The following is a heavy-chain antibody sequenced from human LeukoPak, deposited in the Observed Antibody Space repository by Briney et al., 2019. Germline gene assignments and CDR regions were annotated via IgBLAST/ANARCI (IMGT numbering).Heavy chain of an antibody. D-gene: IGHD6-6*01. CDR3: ARAHQYSSSSNY. Sequence: GGSLRLSCAASGFTFSSYSMNWVRQAPGKGPEWVSSISSSSSYIYYADSVKGRFTISRDNAKHSLYLQMNSLRAEDTAVYYCARAHQYSSSSNYWGQGTLVTVSS. J-gene: IGHJ4*02. CDR1: GFTFSSYS. V-gene: IGHV3-21*01. CDR2: ISSSSSYI.